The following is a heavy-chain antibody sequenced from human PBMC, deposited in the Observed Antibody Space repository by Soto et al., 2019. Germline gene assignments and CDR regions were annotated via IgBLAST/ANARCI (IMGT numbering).Heavy chain of an antibody. Sequence: QITLKESGPTLVKPTQTLTLTCTFSGFSLTTTGVGVGWIRQPPGKALEWVALIYWNDAKHYSPSLKSRLTIHKDPPKTQLVLRVTTLDPLDTAKYYCAHRGEFYSDYEHHWYFDLWGRGTLVTVSS. D-gene: IGHD5-12*01. V-gene: IGHV2-5*01. CDR3: AHRGEFYSDYEHHWYFDL. J-gene: IGHJ2*01. CDR1: GFSLTTTGVG. CDR2: IYWNDAK.